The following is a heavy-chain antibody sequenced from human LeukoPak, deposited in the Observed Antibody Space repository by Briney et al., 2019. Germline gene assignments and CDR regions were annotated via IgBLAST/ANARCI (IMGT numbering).Heavy chain of an antibody. CDR2: IRYDGSNK. CDR3: AKYYYDSSGPFDY. CDR1: GFTFSSYW. D-gene: IGHD3-22*01. V-gene: IGHV3-30*02. J-gene: IGHJ4*02. Sequence: GGSLRLSCAASGFTFSSYWMSWVRQAPGKGLEWVAFIRYDGSNKYYADSVKGRFTISRDNSKNTLYLQMNSLRAEDTAVYYCAKYYYDSSGPFDYWGQGTLVTVSS.